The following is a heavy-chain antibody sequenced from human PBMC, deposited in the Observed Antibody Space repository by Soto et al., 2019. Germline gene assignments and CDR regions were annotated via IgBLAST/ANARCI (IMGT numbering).Heavy chain of an antibody. CDR2: IYWDDDK. CDR3: AHRHGFGEFEDY. J-gene: IGHJ4*02. V-gene: IGHV2-5*02. D-gene: IGHD3-10*01. Sequence: QITLKESGPTLVKPTQPLTLTCTFSGFSLSTSGVGVGWIRQPPGKALEWLALIYWDDDKRYSPSLKSRLTITKDTSKNQVVLTMTNMDPVDTATYYCAHRHGFGEFEDYWGQGTLVTVSS. CDR1: GFSLSTSGVG.